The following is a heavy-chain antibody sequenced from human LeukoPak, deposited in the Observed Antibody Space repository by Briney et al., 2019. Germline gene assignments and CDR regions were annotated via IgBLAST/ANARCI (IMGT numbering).Heavy chain of an antibody. CDR2: INPEKRDT. J-gene: IGHJ4*02. Sequence: ASVKASCKASGYTFTGYAIHRVRQAPGQGLEWMGWINPEKRDTGYAHKFQGRVTMTSDTSISTAYMELSSLRSDDTAVYYCAKKVRGPSHPLDFWGQGTLVTVSS. D-gene: IGHD5-12*01. V-gene: IGHV1-2*02. CDR3: AKKVRGPSHPLDF. CDR1: GYTFTGYA.